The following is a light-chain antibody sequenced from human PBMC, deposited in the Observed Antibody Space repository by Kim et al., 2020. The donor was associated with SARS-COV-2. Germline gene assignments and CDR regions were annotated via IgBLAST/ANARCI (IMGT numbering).Light chain of an antibody. Sequence: SYELTQPPSVSVSPGQTDSITCSGSKLGDKYAYWYQKKPGQSPVLVIYQHTKRPSGISQRFSGSSSGNTATLTISRAQTMDEADYYCQAWDSSTAVFGGG. V-gene: IGLV3-1*01. J-gene: IGLJ3*02. CDR2: QHT. CDR1: KLGDKY. CDR3: QAWDSSTAV.